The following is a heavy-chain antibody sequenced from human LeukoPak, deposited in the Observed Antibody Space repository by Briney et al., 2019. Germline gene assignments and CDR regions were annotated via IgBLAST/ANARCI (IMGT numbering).Heavy chain of an antibody. Sequence: SETLSLTCAVYGGSFSGYYWSWIRQPPGKGLEWIGEINHSGSTNYNPSLKSRVTISVDTSKNQFSLKLSSVTAADTAVYYCARRGDIVVVVAATPLDYWGQGTLVTVSS. V-gene: IGHV4-34*01. CDR3: ARRGDIVVVVAATPLDY. J-gene: IGHJ4*02. CDR1: GGSFSGYY. CDR2: INHSGST. D-gene: IGHD2-15*01.